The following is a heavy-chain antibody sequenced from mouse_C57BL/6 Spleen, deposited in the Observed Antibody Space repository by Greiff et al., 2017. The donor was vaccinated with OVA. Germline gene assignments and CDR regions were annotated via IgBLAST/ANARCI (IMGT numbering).Heavy chain of an antibody. J-gene: IGHJ1*03. CDR2: IYPGDGDN. CDR1: GYAFSSSW. Sequence: QVQLQQSGPELVKPGASVKISCKASGYAFSSSWMNWVKQRPGKGLEWIGRIYPGDGDNNYNGKFKGKATLTAAKSSSTASTQLSSLTSEDSAVYFCARYYYGRHWYFDVWGTGTTVTVSS. D-gene: IGHD2-1*01. CDR3: ARYYYGRHWYFDV. V-gene: IGHV1-82*01.